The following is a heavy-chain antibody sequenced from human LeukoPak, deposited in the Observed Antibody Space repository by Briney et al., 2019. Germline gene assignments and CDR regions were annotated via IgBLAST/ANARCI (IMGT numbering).Heavy chain of an antibody. CDR2: IYSGGST. J-gene: IGHJ4*02. CDR3: ASGGDYYDSSGKGDY. CDR1: GFTVSSNY. Sequence: SGGSLRLSCAASGFTVSSNYMSWVRQAPGKGLEWVSVIYSGGSTYYADSVKGRFTISRDNSKNTLYLQMNSLRAEDTAVYYCASGGDYYDSSGKGDYWGQGTLVTVS. V-gene: IGHV3-53*01. D-gene: IGHD3-22*01.